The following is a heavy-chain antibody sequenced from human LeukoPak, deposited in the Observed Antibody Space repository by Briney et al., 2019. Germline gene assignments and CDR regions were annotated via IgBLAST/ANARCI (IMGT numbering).Heavy chain of an antibody. J-gene: IGHJ5*02. CDR1: RYTFTSYG. V-gene: IGHV1-18*01. CDR3: ARDPLRYSSSPGRYNWFDP. Sequence: ASVKVSCKASRYTFTSYGISWVRQAPGQGLEWLGWISAYNGNTNYAQKLQGRVTMTTDTSTSTAYMELRSLRSDDTAVYYCARDPLRYSSSPGRYNWFDPWGQGTLVTVSS. CDR2: ISAYNGNT. D-gene: IGHD6-13*01.